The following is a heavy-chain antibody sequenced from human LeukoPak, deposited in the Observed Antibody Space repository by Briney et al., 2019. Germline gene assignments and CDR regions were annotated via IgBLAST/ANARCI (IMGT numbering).Heavy chain of an antibody. D-gene: IGHD6-13*01. J-gene: IGHJ6*02. CDR1: GFTFSNYA. V-gene: IGHV3-23*01. Sequence: GGSLRLSCAASGFTFSNYAMNWVRQAPGRGLEWGSRISSGGSAYYADSVTGRFTISRDNSKNALYLQMNSLRAEDTALYYCAKDVRSSTWYGTFGMDVWGLGTTVTVSS. CDR3: AKDVRSSTWYGTFGMDV. CDR2: ISSGGSA.